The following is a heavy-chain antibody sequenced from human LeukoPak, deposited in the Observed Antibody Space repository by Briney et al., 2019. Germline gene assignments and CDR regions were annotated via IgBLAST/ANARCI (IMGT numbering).Heavy chain of an antibody. CDR2: INHSGST. J-gene: IGHJ4*02. CDR1: GGSFSGYY. D-gene: IGHD3-22*01. Sequence: SETLSLTCAVYGGSFSGYYWSWIRQPPGKGLEWIGEINHSGSTNYNPSLKSRVTISVDTSKNQFSLKLSSVTAADTAVYYCARGRKTTYYYDSSGYCRYDYWGQGTLVTVSS. CDR3: ARGRKTTYYYDSSGYCRYDY. V-gene: IGHV4-34*01.